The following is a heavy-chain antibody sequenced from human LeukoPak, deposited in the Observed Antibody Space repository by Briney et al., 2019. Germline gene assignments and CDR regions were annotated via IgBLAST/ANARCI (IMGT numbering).Heavy chain of an antibody. CDR2: IIPIFGTA. V-gene: IGHV1-69*05. CDR3: AREVVPAAPDAFDI. CDR1: GGTFSSYA. J-gene: IGHJ3*02. Sequence: SVKVSCKASGGTFSSYAISWVRQAPGQGREWMGGIIPIFGTANYAQKFQGRVTITTDESTSTAYMELSSLRSEDTAVYYCAREVVPAAPDAFDIWGQGTMVTVSS. D-gene: IGHD2-2*01.